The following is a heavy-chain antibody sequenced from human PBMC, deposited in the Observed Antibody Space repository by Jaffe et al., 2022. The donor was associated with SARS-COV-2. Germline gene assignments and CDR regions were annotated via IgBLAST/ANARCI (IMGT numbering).Heavy chain of an antibody. V-gene: IGHV4-34*01. CDR3: ARGLFPPFGVVIQVGFDY. CDR2: INHSGST. J-gene: IGHJ4*02. Sequence: QVQLQQWGAGLLKPSETLSLTCAVYGGSFSGYYWSWIRQPPGKGLEWIGEINHSGSTNYNPSLKSRVTISVDTSKNQFSLKLSSVTAADTAVYYCARGLFPPFGVVIQVGFDYWGQGTLVTVSS. D-gene: IGHD3-3*01. CDR1: GGSFSGYY.